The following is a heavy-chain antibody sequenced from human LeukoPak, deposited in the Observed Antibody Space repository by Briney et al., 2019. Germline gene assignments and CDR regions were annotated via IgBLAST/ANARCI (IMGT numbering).Heavy chain of an antibody. CDR2: INPNSGGT. CDR1: GYTFTGYY. D-gene: IGHD2-2*03. V-gene: IGHV1-2*02. Sequence: ASVKVSCKASGYTFTGYYMHWVRQAPGQGLEWMGWINPNSGGTKYAQKFQGRVTMTRDTSISTAYMELSRLRSDDTAVYYCARDGYCSSTSCYGWFDPWGQGTLVTVSS. CDR3: ARDGYCSSTSCYGWFDP. J-gene: IGHJ5*02.